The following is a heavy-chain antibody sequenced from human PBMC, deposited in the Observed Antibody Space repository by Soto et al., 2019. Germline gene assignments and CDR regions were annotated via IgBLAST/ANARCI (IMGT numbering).Heavy chain of an antibody. CDR2: FDPEDGET. V-gene: IGHV1-24*01. CDR3: ATDLNYYGSGGFDY. Sequence: ASVKVSCKVSGYTLTELSMHWVRQAPGKGLEWMGGFDPEDGETIYAQKFQGRVTMTEDTSTDTAYMELSSLRSEDTAVYYCATDLNYYGSGGFDYWGQGTLVTVSS. CDR1: GYTLTELS. D-gene: IGHD3-10*01. J-gene: IGHJ4*02.